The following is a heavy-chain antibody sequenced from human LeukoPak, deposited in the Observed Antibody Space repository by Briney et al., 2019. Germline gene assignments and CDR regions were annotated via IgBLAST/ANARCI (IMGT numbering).Heavy chain of an antibody. V-gene: IGHV1-18*01. CDR1: GYSFTNYG. CDR2: ISGENGNI. Sequence: ASVKVSCKTSGYSFTNYGVAWVRQAPGQGLQWMGWISGENGNINFAQKFQGRVTMTTDTSARIAYMEMRSLTSDDTAVYFCARWGVHGTTTFCFDYWSQGSLVTVSS. J-gene: IGHJ4*02. CDR3: ARWGVHGTTTFCFDY. D-gene: IGHD2/OR15-2a*01.